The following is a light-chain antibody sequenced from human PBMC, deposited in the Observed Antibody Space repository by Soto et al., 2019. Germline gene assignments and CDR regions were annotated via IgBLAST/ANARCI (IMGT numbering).Light chain of an antibody. J-gene: IGLJ2*01. V-gene: IGLV2-11*01. CDR1: SSDVGGYNY. Sequence: QSALTQPRSVSGSPGQSVTISCTGTSSDVGGYNYVSWYQQHPGKAPKLMIYDVSKRPSGVPDRFSGSKSGNTASLTISGLQAEDEADYYCCSYAGSYPHVVFGGGTKLIVL. CDR2: DVS. CDR3: CSYAGSYPHVV.